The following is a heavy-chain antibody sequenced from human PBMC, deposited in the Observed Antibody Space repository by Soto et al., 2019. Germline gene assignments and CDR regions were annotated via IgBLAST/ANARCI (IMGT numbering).Heavy chain of an antibody. Sequence: QEQLVESGGGVVQPGMSLRLSCVASRFSFSNFGMHWVRQAPGKGLEWVAALSFDGSNKNYADGVRGRFTISRDNSENTLYLLMNSLRSDDTAMYYCAKGGCSSSSCSFDSWGQGTLVTV. V-gene: IGHV3-30*18. CDR2: LSFDGSNK. CDR3: AKGGCSSSSCSFDS. CDR1: RFSFSNFG. D-gene: IGHD2-2*01. J-gene: IGHJ5*01.